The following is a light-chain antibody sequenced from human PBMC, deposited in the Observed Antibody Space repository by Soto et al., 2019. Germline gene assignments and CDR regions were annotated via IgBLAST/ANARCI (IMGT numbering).Light chain of an antibody. Sequence: EIGLTQSPCTLSVSPGNRSTLSCSSSQSVGSSSLAWYQQKPGQAPRLLMYDVSSRATGIPDRFSGSGSGTDFTLTISRLEPEDFAVYYCQQYSSSPLTFGGGTKVDI. CDR1: QSVGSSS. CDR2: DVS. V-gene: IGKV3-20*01. J-gene: IGKJ4*01. CDR3: QQYSSSPLT.